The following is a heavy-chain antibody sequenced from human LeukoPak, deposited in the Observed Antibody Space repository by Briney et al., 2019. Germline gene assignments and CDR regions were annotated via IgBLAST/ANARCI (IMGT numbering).Heavy chain of an antibody. CDR2: ISSSSSYI. CDR1: GFTFSSYS. J-gene: IGHJ4*02. CDR3: ARNKKGDRYTYGHDY. Sequence: GGSLRLSCAASGFTFSSYSMNWVRQAPGKGLGWVSSISSSSSYIYYADSVKGRFTISRDNAKNSLYLQMNSLRAEDTAVYYCARNKKGDRYTYGHDYWGQGTLVTVSS. V-gene: IGHV3-21*01. D-gene: IGHD5-18*01.